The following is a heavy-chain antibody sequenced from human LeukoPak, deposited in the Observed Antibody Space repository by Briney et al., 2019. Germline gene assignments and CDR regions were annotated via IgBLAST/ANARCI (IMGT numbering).Heavy chain of an antibody. J-gene: IGHJ4*02. CDR1: GGTISSYY. CDR2: IYTSGST. V-gene: IGHV4-4*07. Sequence: SETLSLTCTVSGGTISSYYWSWIRQPAGKGLEWIGRIYTSGSTNYNPSLKSRVTMSVDTSKNQFSLKLSSVPAADTAVYYCARDSFGTVTPYYFDYWGQGTLVSVSS. D-gene: IGHD4-11*01. CDR3: ARDSFGTVTPYYFDY.